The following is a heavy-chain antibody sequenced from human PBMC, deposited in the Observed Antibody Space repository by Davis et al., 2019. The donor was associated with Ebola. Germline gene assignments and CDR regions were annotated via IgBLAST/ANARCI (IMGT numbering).Heavy chain of an antibody. D-gene: IGHD6-13*01. CDR1: GGSISGYY. J-gene: IGHJ6*04. CDR2: IFYSGST. CDR3: ARFGVEGFSSWSNPNYFYYGMDV. Sequence: PSETLSLTCTVSGGSISGYYWIWIRQPPGKGLEWIGYIFYSGSTNYSPSLKSRATISVDTSKNQFSLKLSSVTAADTAVYYCARFGVEGFSSWSNPNYFYYGMDVWGKGTTVTVSS. V-gene: IGHV4-59*01.